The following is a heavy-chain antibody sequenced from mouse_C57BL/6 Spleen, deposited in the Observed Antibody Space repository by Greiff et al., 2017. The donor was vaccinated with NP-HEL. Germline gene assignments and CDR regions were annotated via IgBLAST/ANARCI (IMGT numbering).Heavy chain of an antibody. CDR1: GFTFSSYA. J-gene: IGHJ2*01. D-gene: IGHD3-2*02. Sequence: EVQLVESGEGLVKPGGSLKLSCAASGFTFSSYAMSWVRQTPEKRLEWVAYISSGGDYIYYADTVKGRFTISRDNARNTLYLQMSSLKSEDTAMYYCTRGGSSGYVSPFDYWGQGTTLTVSS. CDR3: TRGGSSGYVSPFDY. V-gene: IGHV5-9-1*02. CDR2: ISSGGDYI.